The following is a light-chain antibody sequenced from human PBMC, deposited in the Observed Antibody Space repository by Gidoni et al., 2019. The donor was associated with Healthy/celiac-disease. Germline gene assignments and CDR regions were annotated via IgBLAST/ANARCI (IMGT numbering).Light chain of an antibody. V-gene: IGKV3-11*01. CDR3: QQRSNWPRYT. J-gene: IGKJ2*01. CDR1: QSVSSS. CDR2: DAS. Sequence: IVFTQSPATLSLSPGERVTLSCRASQSVSSSLAWYQQKPGQAPSLLIYDASNRATGIPARFSGSGSGTDFTLTITSLEPEDFAVYYCQQRSNWPRYTFGQGTKLEIK.